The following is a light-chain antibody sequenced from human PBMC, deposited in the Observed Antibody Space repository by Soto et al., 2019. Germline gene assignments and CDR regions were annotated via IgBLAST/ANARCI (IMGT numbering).Light chain of an antibody. V-gene: IGKV1-39*01. Sequence: DIQMTQSPSSLSASVGDRVTITCRASQTISIYLNWYQQQPGKAPKLLIYDASSLQSGVPSRFSGNRAGTDFTLTISSLQPEDFATYYCQQSCITPFTFGPGTKVDI. CDR2: DAS. CDR1: QTISIY. CDR3: QQSCITPFT. J-gene: IGKJ3*01.